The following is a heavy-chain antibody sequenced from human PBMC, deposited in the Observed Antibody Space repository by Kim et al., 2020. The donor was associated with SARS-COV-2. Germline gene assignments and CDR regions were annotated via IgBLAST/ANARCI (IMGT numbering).Heavy chain of an antibody. Sequence: GGSVKGRFAISRDNAKNPLYLQMNSLRAEDTALYYCAKDIKDYYYYGMDVWGQGTTVTVSS. J-gene: IGHJ6*02. D-gene: IGHD2-15*01. CDR3: AKDIKDYYYYGMDV. V-gene: IGHV3-9*01.